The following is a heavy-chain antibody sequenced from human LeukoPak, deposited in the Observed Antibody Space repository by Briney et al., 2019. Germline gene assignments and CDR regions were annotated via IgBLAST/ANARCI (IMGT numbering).Heavy chain of an antibody. Sequence: GRSLRLSCAASGFTFSSYDMHWVRQAPGKGLEWVAVIAYDGSYKYYADSVKGRFTISRDNSKNTLYLQMNSLRAEDTAVYYCARDKLLAYGNWFDLWGQGTLVTVSS. CDR1: GFTFSSYD. V-gene: IGHV3-30-3*01. CDR2: IAYDGSYK. CDR3: ARDKLLAYGNWFDL. D-gene: IGHD2-8*01. J-gene: IGHJ5*02.